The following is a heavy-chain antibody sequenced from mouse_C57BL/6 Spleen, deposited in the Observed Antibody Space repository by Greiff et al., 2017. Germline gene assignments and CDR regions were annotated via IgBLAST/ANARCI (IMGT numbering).Heavy chain of an antibody. D-gene: IGHD2-4*01. V-gene: IGHV1-80*01. J-gene: IGHJ4*01. CDR1: GYAFSSYW. CDR3: ARVGDYDYYYYAMDY. CDR2: IYPGDGDT. Sequence: VQLQQSGAELVKPGASVKISCKASGYAFSSYWMNWVKQRPGKGLEWIGQIYPGDGDTNYNGKFKGKATLTADKSSSTAYMQLSSLTSEDSAVYFCARVGDYDYYYYAMDYWGQGTSVTVSS.